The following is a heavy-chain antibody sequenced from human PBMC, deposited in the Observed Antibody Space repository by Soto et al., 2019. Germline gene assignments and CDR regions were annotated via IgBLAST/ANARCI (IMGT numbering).Heavy chain of an antibody. CDR2: INAGNGNT. CDR3: ARNNNWNSKLPPAGYYYYGMDV. CDR1: GYTFTSYA. D-gene: IGHD1-7*01. Sequence: ASVKVSCKASGYTFTSYAMHWVRQAPGQRLEWMGWINAGNGNTKYSQKFQGRVTITRDTSASTAYMELSSLRSEDTAVYYCARNNNWNSKLPPAGYYYYGMDVWGQGTTVTVSS. J-gene: IGHJ6*02. V-gene: IGHV1-3*01.